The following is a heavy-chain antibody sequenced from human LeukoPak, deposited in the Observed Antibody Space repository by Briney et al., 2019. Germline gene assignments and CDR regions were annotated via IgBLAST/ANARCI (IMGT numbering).Heavy chain of an antibody. V-gene: IGHV4-59*08. CDR2: IYYSGST. J-gene: IGHJ3*02. D-gene: IGHD3-10*01. CDR1: GGSISSYY. Sequence: SETLSLTCTVSGGSISSYYWSWIRQPPGKGLEWIGYIYYSGSTNYNPSLKSRVTISVDTSKNQFSLKLSSVTAADTAVYYCARGLGYGSGSYYLGFDMWGQGTMVTVSS. CDR3: ARGLGYGSGSYYLGFDM.